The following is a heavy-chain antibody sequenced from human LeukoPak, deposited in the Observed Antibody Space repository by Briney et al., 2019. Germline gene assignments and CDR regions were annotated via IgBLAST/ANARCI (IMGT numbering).Heavy chain of an antibody. CDR2: ISSSGSTI. CDR3: ARDGYALGYCSGGSRSPGWVDYYYYGMDV. V-gene: IGHV3-48*03. D-gene: IGHD2-15*01. Sequence: PGGSLRLSCAASGFTFSSYEMNWVRQAPGKGLEWVSYISSSGSTIYYADSVKGRFTISRDNAKNSLYLQMNSLRAEDTAVYYCARDGYALGYCSGGSRSPGWVDYYYYGMDVWGQGTTVTVSS. CDR1: GFTFSSYE. J-gene: IGHJ6*02.